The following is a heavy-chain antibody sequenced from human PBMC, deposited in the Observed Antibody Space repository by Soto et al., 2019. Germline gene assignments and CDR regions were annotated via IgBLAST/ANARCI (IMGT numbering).Heavy chain of an antibody. D-gene: IGHD4-17*01. CDR2: IYYSGSP. J-gene: IGHJ4*01. CDR3: ATLPHYAHPNAAF. Sequence: SETLSLSCTFSGDSISSSKYYWGWIRQPPGKGLEWIGSIYYSGSPHYNSSLKSRVTISVDTSKNHFSLKLTSMTAADTAVYYCATLPHYAHPNAAFWGHGILVTVSS. CDR1: GDSISSSKYY. V-gene: IGHV4-39*02.